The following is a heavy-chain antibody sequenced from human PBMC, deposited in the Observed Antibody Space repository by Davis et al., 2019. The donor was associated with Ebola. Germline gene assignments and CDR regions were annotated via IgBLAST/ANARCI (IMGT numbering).Heavy chain of an antibody. CDR2: IWYDGSNK. J-gene: IGHJ6*02. CDR3: AREPVGIAIYYYYGMDV. Sequence: GGSLRLSCAASGFTFSSYGMHWVRQAPGKGLEWVAVIWYDGSNKYYADSVKGRFTISRDNSKNTLYLQMNSLRAEDTAVYYCAREPVGIAIYYYYGMDVWGQGTTVTVSS. V-gene: IGHV3-33*01. CDR1: GFTFSSYG. D-gene: IGHD6-13*01.